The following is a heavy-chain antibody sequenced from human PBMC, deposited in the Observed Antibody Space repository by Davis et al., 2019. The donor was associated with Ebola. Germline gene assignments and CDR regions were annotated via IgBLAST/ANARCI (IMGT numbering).Heavy chain of an antibody. J-gene: IGHJ4*02. CDR1: GFTFSSHA. D-gene: IGHD4-23*01. CDR2: IRGSGSTT. CDR3: TRVIDGDYDGN. V-gene: IGHV3-23*01. Sequence: GESPKISCAASGFTFSSHAMSWVRQAPGQGLEWVSAIRGSGSTTYYADSVKGRHTISRDNAKNTLYLQMNSLRVEDTAVYYCTRVIDGDYDGNWGQGTLVTVSS.